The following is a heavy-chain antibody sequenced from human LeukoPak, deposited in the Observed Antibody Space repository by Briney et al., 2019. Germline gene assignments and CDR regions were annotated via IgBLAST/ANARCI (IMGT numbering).Heavy chain of an antibody. CDR3: AKGRYYGSGGTDFDY. D-gene: IGHD3-22*01. V-gene: IGHV3-9*01. J-gene: IGHJ4*02. CDR2: ISWYSGSI. CDR1: GFTFDNYA. Sequence: GGSLRLSCAASGFTFDNYAMHWVRQDPGKGLEWVSGISWYSGSIDYADSVKGRFTISRDNAKNSLYLQMNSLRTEDTALYYCAKGRYYGSGGTDFDYWGQGTLVTVSS.